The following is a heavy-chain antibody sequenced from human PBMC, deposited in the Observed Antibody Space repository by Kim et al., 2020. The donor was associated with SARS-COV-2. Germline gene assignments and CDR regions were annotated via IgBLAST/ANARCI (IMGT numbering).Heavy chain of an antibody. J-gene: IGHJ6*02. CDR3: AVVSGWYRGGMDV. Sequence: NPSLTGRVTISVDTSKNQFSLKLRSVPAADTAVYYCAVVSGWYRGGMDVWGQGTTVTVSS. D-gene: IGHD6-19*01. V-gene: IGHV4-34*01.